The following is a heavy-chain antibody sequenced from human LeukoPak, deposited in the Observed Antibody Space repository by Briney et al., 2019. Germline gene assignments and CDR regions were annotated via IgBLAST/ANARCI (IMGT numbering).Heavy chain of an antibody. CDR2: LSGSGGST. V-gene: IGHV3-23*01. D-gene: IGHD6-19*01. Sequence: GGSLRLSCTASGFTFSSYAMNWVRQAPGKGLEWVSGLSGSGGSTYYADSVKGRFAISRDNSKNTLYLQMNSLRVEDTAVYYCAKAYTSGWYFCFDYWGQGALVTVSS. CDR3: AKAYTSGWYFCFDY. J-gene: IGHJ4*02. CDR1: GFTFSSYA.